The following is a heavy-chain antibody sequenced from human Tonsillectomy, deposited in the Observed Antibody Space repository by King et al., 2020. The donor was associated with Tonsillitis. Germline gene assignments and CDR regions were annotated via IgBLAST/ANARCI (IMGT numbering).Heavy chain of an antibody. V-gene: IGHV3-7*04. J-gene: IGHJ3*01. CDR2: IKQDGSVV. D-gene: IGHD2/OR15-2a*01. Sequence: VQLVESGGDLVRPGGSLRLSCVASEFVPGTYWMTWVRQAPGKGLEGVANIKQDGSVVNNLDSVWGRFTVSRDNAKNSMYLQMNSLRVEDTALYFCARDTSRGQGTFWHDVFDLWGQGTVVTVSS. CDR1: EFVPGTYW. CDR3: ARDTSRGQGTFWHDVFDL.